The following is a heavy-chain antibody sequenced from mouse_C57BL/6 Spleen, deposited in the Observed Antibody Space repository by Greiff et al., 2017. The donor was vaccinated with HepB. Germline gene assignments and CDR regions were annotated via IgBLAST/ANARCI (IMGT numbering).Heavy chain of an antibody. Sequence: EVQLVESGGGLVKPGGSLKLSCAASGFTFSDYGMHWVRQAPEKGLEWVAYISSGSSTIYYADTVKGRFTISRDNAKNTLFLQMTSLRSEDTAMYYCARPLYYDYAYYYAMDYWGQGTSVTVSS. CDR1: GFTFSDYG. CDR3: ARPLYYDYAYYYAMDY. J-gene: IGHJ4*01. CDR2: ISSGSSTI. V-gene: IGHV5-17*01. D-gene: IGHD2-4*01.